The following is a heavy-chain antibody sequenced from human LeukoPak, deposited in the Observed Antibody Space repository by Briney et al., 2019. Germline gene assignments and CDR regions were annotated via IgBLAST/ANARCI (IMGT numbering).Heavy chain of an antibody. Sequence: PGGSLRLSCAASGFTFSSYAMSRVRQAPGKGLEWVANIKQDGSEKYYVDSVKGRFTISRDNTKNSLYLQMNSLRAEDTAVYYCARLKQWLVRDYYYYGMDVWGQGTTVTVSS. V-gene: IGHV3-7*01. CDR2: IKQDGSEK. D-gene: IGHD6-19*01. J-gene: IGHJ6*02. CDR3: ARLKQWLVRDYYYYGMDV. CDR1: GFTFSSYA.